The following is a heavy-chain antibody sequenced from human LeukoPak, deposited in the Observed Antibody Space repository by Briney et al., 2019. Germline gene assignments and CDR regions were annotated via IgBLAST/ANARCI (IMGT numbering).Heavy chain of an antibody. CDR1: GGSISSYY. J-gene: IGHJ4*02. Sequence: PSETLSLTCTVSGGSISSYYWSWIRQPAGKGLEWVGRIYTSGSTNCNPSLKSRVTMSVDTSKNQFSLKLSSVTAADTAVYYCAGRRITGTTYYFDYWGQGTLVTVSS. V-gene: IGHV4-4*07. CDR2: IYTSGST. CDR3: AGRRITGTTYYFDY. D-gene: IGHD1-20*01.